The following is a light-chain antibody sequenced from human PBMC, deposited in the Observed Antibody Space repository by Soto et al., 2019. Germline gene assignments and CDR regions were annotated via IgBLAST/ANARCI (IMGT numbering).Light chain of an antibody. V-gene: IGKV3-20*01. CDR1: QSVSSSF. J-gene: IGKJ1*01. Sequence: EIVLTQSPGTLSLSPGERATLSCRASQSVSSSFLAWYQQKAGQPPRLLIYAASRRATGIPDRFSGSGSGTDFTLIISSLQPEDSAAYYCQQYDSSPLTFGQGTKVEIK. CDR3: QQYDSSPLT. CDR2: AAS.